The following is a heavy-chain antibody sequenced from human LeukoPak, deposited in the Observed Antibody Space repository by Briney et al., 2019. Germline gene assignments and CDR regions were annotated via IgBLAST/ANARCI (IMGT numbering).Heavy chain of an antibody. CDR2: TVGGGSPNT. V-gene: IGHV3-23*01. D-gene: IGHD2-15*01. CDR3: TKAPIVSCSGAFCYPFDS. Sequence: GGSLRLSCAASGFTFSSYEMNWVRQAPGKGLEWVSATVGGGSPNTYHANSVKGRFTISRDNSKNTLFLQMNSLRAEDTAIYYCTKAPIVSCSGAFCYPFDSWGQGTLVTVSS. J-gene: IGHJ4*02. CDR1: GFTFSSYE.